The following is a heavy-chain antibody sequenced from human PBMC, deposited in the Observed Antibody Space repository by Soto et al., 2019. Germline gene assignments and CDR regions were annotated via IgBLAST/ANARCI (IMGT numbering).Heavy chain of an antibody. V-gene: IGHV4-39*01. D-gene: IGHD5-18*01. CDR3: ARQPSGYSYGDSIDY. J-gene: IGHJ4*02. Sequence: QLQLQESGPGLVKPSETLSLTCTVSGASISSSNYYWGWIRQSPGKGLEWIGSIYYSGSTYYNPSLKSRVSISVDTSKNHCSLKLSSVTAADTAVYSCARQPSGYSYGDSIDYWGQGTLVTVSS. CDR1: GASISSSNYY. CDR2: IYYSGST.